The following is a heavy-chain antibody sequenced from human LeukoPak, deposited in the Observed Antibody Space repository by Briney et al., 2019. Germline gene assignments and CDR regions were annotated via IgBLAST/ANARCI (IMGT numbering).Heavy chain of an antibody. D-gene: IGHD1-14*01. J-gene: IGHJ4*02. CDR2: TSSSDAGT. V-gene: IGHV3-23*01. Sequence: GGSLRLSCAASGFTLSTYAMSWVRQTPGKGLEWVAATSSSDAGTYHADSVKGRFTISRDNAKNSLYLQVNSLRAEDTAVYYCANTAGYKVYWGQGTLVTVSS. CDR1: GFTLSTYA. CDR3: ANTAGYKVY.